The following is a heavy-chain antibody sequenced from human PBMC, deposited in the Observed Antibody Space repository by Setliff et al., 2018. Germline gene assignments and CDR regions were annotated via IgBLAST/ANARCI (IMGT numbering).Heavy chain of an antibody. CDR1: GYTYTNYG. V-gene: IGHV1-18*01. Sequence: GASVKVSCKASGYTYTNYGITWVRQAPGQGLEWMGWINNYSFKTNYPQKFLGRVTMTTDTSTSTAYMELKSLRSDDTAVYYCARGGMAAANRKGVFEYWGQGTLVTVSS. D-gene: IGHD6-13*01. CDR3: ARGGMAAANRKGVFEY. J-gene: IGHJ4*02. CDR2: INNYSFKT.